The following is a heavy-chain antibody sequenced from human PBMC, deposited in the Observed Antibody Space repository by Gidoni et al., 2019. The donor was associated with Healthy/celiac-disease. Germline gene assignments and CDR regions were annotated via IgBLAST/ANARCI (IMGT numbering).Heavy chain of an antibody. CDR2: ICPGDSDT. J-gene: IGHJ6*02. CDR3: AGWGGTPATPAGIDV. V-gene: IGHV5-51*03. CDR1: GYSFTSCW. D-gene: IGHD2-2*01. Sequence: EVQLVQSGAEVKKPGEAVRLSCEVSGYSFTSCWNGGVRQMTGKGLEWMGIICPGDSDTSDSPSFQGQVTISADKSSSTAYLQWSSRKASDTAMYYWAGWGGTPATPAGIDVWGQGTTVTVSS.